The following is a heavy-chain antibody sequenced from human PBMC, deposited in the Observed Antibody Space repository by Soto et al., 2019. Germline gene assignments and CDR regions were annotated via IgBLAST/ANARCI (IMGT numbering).Heavy chain of an antibody. CDR3: PKGTPAELGTIDY. CDR2: IGGGGSST. D-gene: IGHD2-2*01. Sequence: PGVSLRLSCAASGFTFSLFAMSRLPQAPGMWLEWVAGIGGGGSSTYYAASVRGRCTIVRDNSKMTLYLQMNSLRADDTALYYCPKGTPAELGTIDYWGQGTLVTVSS. J-gene: IGHJ4*02. CDR1: GFTFSLFA. V-gene: IGHV3-23*01.